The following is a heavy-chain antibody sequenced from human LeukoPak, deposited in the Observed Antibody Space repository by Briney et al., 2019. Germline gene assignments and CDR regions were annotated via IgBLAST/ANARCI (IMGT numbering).Heavy chain of an antibody. D-gene: IGHD2-15*01. Sequence: ASVKVSCKASGYTFTGYYMHWVRQAPGQGLEWMGWINPNSGGTNYAQKFQGRVTTTRDTSISTAYMELSRLRSDDTAVYYCSTPQVAATPGWFDSWGQGTLVTVSS. V-gene: IGHV1-2*02. CDR3: STPQVAATPGWFDS. CDR1: GYTFTGYY. CDR2: INPNSGGT. J-gene: IGHJ5*01.